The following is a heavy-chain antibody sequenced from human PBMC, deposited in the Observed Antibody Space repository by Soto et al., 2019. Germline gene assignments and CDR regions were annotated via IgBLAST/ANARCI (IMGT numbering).Heavy chain of an antibody. CDR3: ARLRDIVVVPPRGAFDI. D-gene: IGHD2-2*01. CDR2: IIPIFGTA. V-gene: IGHV1-69*13. CDR1: GGTFSSYA. Sequence: GASVKVSCKASGGTFSSYAISWVRQAPGQGLEWMGGIIPIFGTANYAQKFQGRVTITADESTSTVYMELSSLRSEDTVVYYCARLRDIVVVPPRGAFDIWGQGTMVTVSS. J-gene: IGHJ3*02.